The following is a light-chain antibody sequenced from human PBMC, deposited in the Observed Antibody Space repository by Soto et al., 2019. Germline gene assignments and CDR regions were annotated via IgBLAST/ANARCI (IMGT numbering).Light chain of an antibody. CDR1: QSISSY. J-gene: IGKJ3*01. CDR3: HQRSTWPFP. Sequence: EIVLTQSPATLSLSPGERATLSCRASQSISSYLAWYQQKPDPAPRLLIYDASNRATGIPARFSGSESGTDFTLTISSLEPEDFAVYYCHQRSTWPFPFGPGTKVDIK. CDR2: DAS. V-gene: IGKV3-11*01.